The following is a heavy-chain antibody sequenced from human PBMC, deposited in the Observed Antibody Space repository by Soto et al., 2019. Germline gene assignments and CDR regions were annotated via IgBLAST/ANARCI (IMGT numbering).Heavy chain of an antibody. CDR1: GVSISNYY. Sequence: SETLSLTCTVSGVSISNYYWNWIRQPPGKGLEWIGFIFYSGSTNYNPSLKSRVTISVDTSKSQFSLRLSSMTAADTAVCYCARNSGLNGWFDPWGQGTLVTVSS. D-gene: IGHD3-10*01. CDR2: IFYSGST. J-gene: IGHJ5*02. CDR3: ARNSGLNGWFDP. V-gene: IGHV4-59*01.